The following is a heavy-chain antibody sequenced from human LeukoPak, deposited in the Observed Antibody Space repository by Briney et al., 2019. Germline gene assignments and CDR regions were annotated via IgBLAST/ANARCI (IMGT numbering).Heavy chain of an antibody. V-gene: IGHV3-9*03. D-gene: IGHD4-23*01. Sequence: LRLSCAASGFTFDDYAMHWVRQAPGKGLEWVSGISWNGGSIGYADSVKGRFTISRDNAKNSLYLQMNSLRAEDMALYYCAKDVGGNYYYYMDVWGKGTTVTVSS. J-gene: IGHJ6*03. CDR2: ISWNGGSI. CDR3: AKDVGGNYYYYMDV. CDR1: GFTFDDYA.